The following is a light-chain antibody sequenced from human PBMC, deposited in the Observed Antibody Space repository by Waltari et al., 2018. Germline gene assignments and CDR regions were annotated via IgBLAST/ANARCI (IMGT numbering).Light chain of an antibody. Sequence: AIRMTQSPSSLSASTGDRVTITCRASQGISSYLAWYQQKPGKAPKLLIYAASTLQSGVPSRFSGSGSGTDFTLTISCLQSEDFATYYGQQYYSYPRGFGGGTKVEIK. J-gene: IGKJ4*01. V-gene: IGKV1-8*01. CDR1: QGISSY. CDR2: AAS. CDR3: QQYYSYPRG.